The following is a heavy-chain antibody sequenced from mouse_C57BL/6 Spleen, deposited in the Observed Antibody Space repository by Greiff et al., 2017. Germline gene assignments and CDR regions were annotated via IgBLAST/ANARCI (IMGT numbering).Heavy chain of an antibody. CDR1: GYAFSSSW. V-gene: IGHV1-82*01. CDR3: VTYYYGSSYWYFDV. Sequence: SGPELVKPGASVKISCKASGYAFSSSWMNWVKQRPGKGLEWIGRIYPGDGDTNYNGKFKGKATLTADKSSSTAYMQLSSLTSEDSAVYFCVTYYYGSSYWYFDVWGTGTTVTVSS. J-gene: IGHJ1*03. D-gene: IGHD1-1*01. CDR2: IYPGDGDT.